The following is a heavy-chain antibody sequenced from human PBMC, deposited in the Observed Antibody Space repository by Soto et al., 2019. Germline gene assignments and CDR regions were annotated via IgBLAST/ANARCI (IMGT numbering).Heavy chain of an antibody. CDR1: GYTFTSYD. D-gene: IGHD3-9*01. J-gene: IGHJ6*03. CDR2: MNPNSGNT. CDR3: ARGGYFDWLLSYYYYYMDV. Sequence: QVQLVQSGAEVEKPGASVKVSCKASGYTFTSYDINWVRQATGQGLEWMGWMNPNSGNTGSAQKFQGRVTMTRNTSISTAYMELSSLRSEDTAVYYCARGGYFDWLLSYYYYYMDVWGKGTTVTVSS. V-gene: IGHV1-8*01.